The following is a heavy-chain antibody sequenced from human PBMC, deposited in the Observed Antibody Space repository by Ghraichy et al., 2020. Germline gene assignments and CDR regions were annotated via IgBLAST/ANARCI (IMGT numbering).Heavy chain of an antibody. D-gene: IGHD2-15*01. CDR1: GLTFSNYA. CDR2: IGASGGAT. V-gene: IGHV3-23*01. CDR3: AKAWGYCSGGTCPSYNWFDP. J-gene: IGHJ5*02. Sequence: GGSLRLSCAASGLTFSNYAMTWVRQAPGQGLEWVSGIGASGGATYYADSVKGRFTISRDNSKSTLYLQMNSLRPEDMAIYYCAKAWGYCSGGTCPSYNWFDPWGQGTLVTVSS.